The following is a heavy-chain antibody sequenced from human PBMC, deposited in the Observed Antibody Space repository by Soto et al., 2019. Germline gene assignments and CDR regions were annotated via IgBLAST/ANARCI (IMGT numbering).Heavy chain of an antibody. D-gene: IGHD3-10*01. J-gene: IGHJ5*02. V-gene: IGHV4-39*01. CDR2: MYSSGSP. CDR3: ARHARGKFNSKGFDP. Sequence: NPSETLSLTCTVSGGSVSSISYYWGWIRQPPGKGLEWIAYMYSSGSPYYNPSLKTRVTISVDTFKNQFSLKLSSVTAADTAIYYCARHARGKFNSKGFDPWGQGTLVTVSS. CDR1: GGSVSSISYY.